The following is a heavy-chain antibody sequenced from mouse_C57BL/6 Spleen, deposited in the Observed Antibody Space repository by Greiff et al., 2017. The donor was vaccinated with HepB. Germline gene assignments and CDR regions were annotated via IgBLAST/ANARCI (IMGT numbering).Heavy chain of an antibody. CDR1: GFTFSDYG. V-gene: IGHV5-17*01. CDR3: ARGYSKGYYAMDY. J-gene: IGHJ4*01. Sequence: EVQRVESGGGLVKPGGSLKLSCAASGFTFSDYGMHWVRQAPEKGLEWVAYISSGSSTIYYADTVKGRFTISRDIAKNTLFLQMTSLRSEDTAMYYCARGYSKGYYAMDYWGQGTSVTVSS. CDR2: ISSGSSTI. D-gene: IGHD2-5*01.